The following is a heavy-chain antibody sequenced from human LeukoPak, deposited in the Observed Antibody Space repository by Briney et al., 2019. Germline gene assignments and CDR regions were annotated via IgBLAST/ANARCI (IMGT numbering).Heavy chain of an antibody. J-gene: IGHJ5*01. CDR1: GFTFSSYW. V-gene: IGHV3-74*01. Sequence: GGSLRLSCVASGFTFSSYWMHWVRQAPGKGLVWVSRIGTDGSSTSYADSVKGRFTISRDNAKNTLYLHMSSLRVEDTAVYYCARNFESWGQGTLVTVSS. CDR3: ARNFES. CDR2: IGTDGSST.